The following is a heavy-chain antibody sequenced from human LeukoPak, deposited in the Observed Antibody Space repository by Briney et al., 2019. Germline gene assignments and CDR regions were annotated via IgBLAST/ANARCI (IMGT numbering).Heavy chain of an antibody. CDR2: VYNSGRT. V-gene: IGHV4-39*07. J-gene: IGHJ5*02. CDR1: GGSISSYY. D-gene: IGHD3-10*01. Sequence: PSETLSLTCTVSGGSISSYYWGWIRQPPGKGLEWIGSVYNSGRTYYNPSLKSRVTISVDTSKKQFSLKLSSVTAADTAVYYCARVRGALSWFDPWGQGTLVTVSS. CDR3: ARVRGALSWFDP.